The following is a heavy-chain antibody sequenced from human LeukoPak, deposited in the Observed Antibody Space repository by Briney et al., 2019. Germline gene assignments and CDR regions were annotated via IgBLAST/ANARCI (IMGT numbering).Heavy chain of an antibody. Sequence: PSETLSLTCAVYGGSFSGYYWSWIRQPPGKGLEWIGSIYHSGSTYYNPSLKSRVTISEDTSKNQFSLKLNSVTAADMAVYYCARIYGDYIVYWGQGTRVTVSP. CDR1: GGSFSGYY. V-gene: IGHV4-34*01. J-gene: IGHJ4*02. D-gene: IGHD4-17*01. CDR2: IYHSGST. CDR3: ARIYGDYIVY.